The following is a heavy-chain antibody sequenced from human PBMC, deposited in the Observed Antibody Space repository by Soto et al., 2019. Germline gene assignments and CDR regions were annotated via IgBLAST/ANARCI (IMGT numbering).Heavy chain of an antibody. Sequence: PSETLSLTCTVSGGSISSSSYYWGWIRQPPGKGLEWIGSIYYSGSTYYNPSLKSRVTISVDTSKNQFSLKLSSVTAADTAVYYCARDLRRDYYGSGSPPYYYYGMDVWGQGTTVTVSS. CDR2: IYYSGST. CDR3: ARDLRRDYYGSGSPPYYYYGMDV. D-gene: IGHD3-10*01. J-gene: IGHJ6*02. CDR1: GGSISSSSYY. V-gene: IGHV4-39*07.